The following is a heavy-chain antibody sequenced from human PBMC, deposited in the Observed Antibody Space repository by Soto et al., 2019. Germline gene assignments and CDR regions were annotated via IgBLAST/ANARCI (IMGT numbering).Heavy chain of an antibody. Sequence: QVQLVQSGAEVKKPGSSVKVSCKASGGTFSSYTISWVRQAPGQGLEWMGRIIPILGIANYAQKFQGRFTITADKSTSTAYMELSSLRSEYTAVYYCAREAPTRSPGVTFLDLGRGAFDIWGQGTMVTVSS. CDR2: IIPILGIA. D-gene: IGHD2-2*01. J-gene: IGHJ3*02. CDR1: GGTFSSYT. CDR3: AREAPTRSPGVTFLDLGRGAFDI. V-gene: IGHV1-69*08.